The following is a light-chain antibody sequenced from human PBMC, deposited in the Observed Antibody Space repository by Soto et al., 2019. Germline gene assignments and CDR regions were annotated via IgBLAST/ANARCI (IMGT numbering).Light chain of an antibody. Sequence: DIQMTQSPSYVSASVGDRVNITCRASQGINIWLAWYQQKPGKAPKLLISGASSLESGVPSRFSGSGSGTDFTLTINSLQPEDFATYYCQQANTFPVTFGQGTRLEI. V-gene: IGKV1-12*01. CDR2: GAS. CDR1: QGINIW. J-gene: IGKJ5*01. CDR3: QQANTFPVT.